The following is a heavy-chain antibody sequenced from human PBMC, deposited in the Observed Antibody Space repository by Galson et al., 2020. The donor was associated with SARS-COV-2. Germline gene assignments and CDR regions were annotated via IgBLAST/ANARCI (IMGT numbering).Heavy chain of an antibody. CDR3: TIGYCSTTTCYPRFDP. J-gene: IGHJ5*02. CDR1: GLTFSSSA. CDR2: IKSKAISYAT. Sequence: GESLKISCAASGLTFSSSAVHWVRQATGKGLEWVGRIKSKAISYATAYAASVKGRFTMSRDDSKNTAYLQMNSLKTEDTAVYYCTIGYCSTTTCYPRFDPWGRGTLVTVSS. V-gene: IGHV3-73*01. D-gene: IGHD2-2*01.